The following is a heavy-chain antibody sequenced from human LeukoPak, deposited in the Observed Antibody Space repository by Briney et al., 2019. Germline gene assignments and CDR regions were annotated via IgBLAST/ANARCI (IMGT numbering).Heavy chain of an antibody. CDR2: ISWNSGSI. CDR1: GFTFDDYA. V-gene: IGHV3-9*01. J-gene: IGHJ5*02. CDR3: AKDLEAMVRGVIITGPVWFDP. D-gene: IGHD3-10*01. Sequence: GGSLRLSCAASGFTFDDYAMHWVRQAPGKGLEWVSGISWNSGSIGYADSVKGRFTISRDNAKNSLYLQMNSLRAEDTALYYCAKDLEAMVRGVIITGPVWFDPWGQGTLVTVSS.